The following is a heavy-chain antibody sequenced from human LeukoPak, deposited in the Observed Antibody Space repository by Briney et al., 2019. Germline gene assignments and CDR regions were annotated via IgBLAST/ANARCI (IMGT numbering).Heavy chain of an antibody. CDR1: GGPISSYY. CDR3: ASDILTGYSPS. V-gene: IGHV4-59*08. J-gene: IGHJ5*02. Sequence: SETLSLTCTVSGGPISSYYWSWIRQPPGKGLEWIGYIYYSGSTNYNPSLKSRVTISVDTSKNQFSLKLSSVTAADTAVYYCASDILTGYSPSWGQGTLVTVSS. CDR2: IYYSGST. D-gene: IGHD3-9*01.